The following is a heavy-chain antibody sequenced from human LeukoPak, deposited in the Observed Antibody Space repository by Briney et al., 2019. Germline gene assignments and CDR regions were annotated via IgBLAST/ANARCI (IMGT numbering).Heavy chain of an antibody. Sequence: PGGSLRLSCAASGFTFSSYAMSWVRQAPGKGLEWVSAISGSGGSTYYADSVKGRFTISRDNSKNTLYLQMNSLRAEDTAVYYCAKDLIEADLRFLEWLLNDWGQGTLVTVSS. CDR2: ISGSGGST. D-gene: IGHD3-3*01. V-gene: IGHV3-23*01. J-gene: IGHJ4*02. CDR1: GFTFSSYA. CDR3: AKDLIEADLRFLEWLLND.